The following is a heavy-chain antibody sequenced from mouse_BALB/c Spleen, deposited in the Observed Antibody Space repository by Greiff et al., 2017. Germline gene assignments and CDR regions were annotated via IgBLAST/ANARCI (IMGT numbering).Heavy chain of an antibody. V-gene: IGHV3-2*02. CDR3: ARRGNTAMDY. CDR1: GYSITSDYA. J-gene: IGHJ4*01. CDR2: ISYSGST. Sequence: EVKLMESGPGLVKPSQSLSLTCTVTGYSITSDYAWNWIRQFPGNKLEWMGYISYSGSTSYNPSLKSRISITRDTSKNQFFLQLNSVTTEDTATYYCARRGNTAMDYWGQGTSVTVSS.